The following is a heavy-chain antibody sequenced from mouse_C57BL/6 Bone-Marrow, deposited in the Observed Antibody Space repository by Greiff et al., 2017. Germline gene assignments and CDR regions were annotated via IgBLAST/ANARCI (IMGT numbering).Heavy chain of an antibody. D-gene: IGHD2-4*01. CDR1: GYTFTSYW. J-gene: IGHJ3*01. V-gene: IGHV1-72*01. CDR3: ASGYDYAWFAY. Sequence: QVQLQQPGAELVKPGASVKLSCKASGYTFTSYWMHWVKQRPGRGLEWIGSIDPNSGGTKYNEKFKSKATLTVDKPSSTAYMQLSSLTSEDSAVYYCASGYDYAWFAYWGQGTLVTVSA. CDR2: IDPNSGGT.